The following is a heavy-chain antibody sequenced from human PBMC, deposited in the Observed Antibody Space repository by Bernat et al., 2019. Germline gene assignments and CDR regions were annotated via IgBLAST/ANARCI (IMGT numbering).Heavy chain of an antibody. CDR2: IWYDGSNK. D-gene: IGHD2-15*01. V-gene: IGHV3-33*01. CDR1: GFTFSSYG. Sequence: QVQLVESGGGVVQPGRSLRLSCAASGFTFSSYGMHWVRQAPGKGLEWVAVIWYDGSNKYYADSVKGRFTISRDNSKNTLYLKMNSLRAEDTAVYYWARDAQTTLDYWGQGTLVTVSS. CDR3: ARDAQTTLDY. J-gene: IGHJ4*02.